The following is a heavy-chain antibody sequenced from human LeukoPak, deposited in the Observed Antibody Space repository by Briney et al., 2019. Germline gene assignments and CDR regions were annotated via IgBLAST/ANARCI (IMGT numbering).Heavy chain of an antibody. CDR2: IYYSGST. CDR3: AKHNYYDSSGYLQAFDI. J-gene: IGHJ3*02. Sequence: SETLSLTCTVSGGSISSYYWSWIRQPPGKGLEWIGYIYYSGSTNYNPSLKSRVTISVDTSKNQLSLKLSSVTAADTAVYYCAKHNYYDSSGYLQAFDIWGQGTMVTVSS. D-gene: IGHD3-22*01. CDR1: GGSISSYY. V-gene: IGHV4-59*08.